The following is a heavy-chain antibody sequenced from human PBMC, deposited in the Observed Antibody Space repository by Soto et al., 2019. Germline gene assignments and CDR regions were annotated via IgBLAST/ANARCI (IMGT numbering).Heavy chain of an antibody. V-gene: IGHV4-30-2*01. Sequence: SETLSLTCAVSGGSTSSGGYSWSWIRQPPGKGLEWIGYIYHSGSTYYNPSLKSRVTISVDRSKNQFSLKLSSATAADTAVYYCARLDFRMNWFDPWGQGTLVTVSS. CDR3: ARLDFRMNWFDP. J-gene: IGHJ5*02. CDR2: IYHSGST. D-gene: IGHD3-3*01. CDR1: GGSTSSGGYS.